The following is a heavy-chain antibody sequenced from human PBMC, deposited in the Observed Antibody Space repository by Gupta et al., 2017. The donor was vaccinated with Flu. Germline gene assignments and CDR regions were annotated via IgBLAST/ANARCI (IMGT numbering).Heavy chain of an antibody. CDR2: INASGGKT. V-gene: IGHV3-23*01. J-gene: IGHJ6*03. CDR3: AKAGDNWGRYYYMDV. D-gene: IGHD7-27*01. Sequence: QAPGKGLGWVSGINASGGKTYYADSVKGHFTISRDNSKNTLYLEINSLRAGDSAVYYCAKAGDNWGRYYYMDVWGNGTTVTVSS.